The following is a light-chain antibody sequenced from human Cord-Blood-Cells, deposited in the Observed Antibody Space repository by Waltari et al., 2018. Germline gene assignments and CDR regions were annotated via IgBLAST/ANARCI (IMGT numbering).Light chain of an antibody. CDR3: QQRSNWPALT. CDR2: DAS. Sequence: EIVLTQSPATLSLSPGVRATLSCRASQSFSSYLAWYQQKPGQAPRLLIYDASNRATGIPARFSGSGSGTYFTLTISSLEPEDFAVYYCQQRSNWPALTFGGGTKVEIK. CDR1: QSFSSY. J-gene: IGKJ4*01. V-gene: IGKV3-11*01.